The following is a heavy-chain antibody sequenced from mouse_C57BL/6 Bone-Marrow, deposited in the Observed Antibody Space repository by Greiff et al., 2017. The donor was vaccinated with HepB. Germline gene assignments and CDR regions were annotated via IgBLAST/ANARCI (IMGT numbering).Heavy chain of an antibody. V-gene: IGHV2-9-1*01. CDR1: GFSFTSYA. Sequence: QVQLQQSGPGLVAPSQCLSITCTVSGFSFTSYAISWVRQPPGKGLEWLGVIWTGGGTNYNSALKSRLSISKDNSKSQVFLKMNSLQTDDTARYYCARNRKTGAYAMDYWGQGTSVTVSS. D-gene: IGHD4-1*01. CDR3: ARNRKTGAYAMDY. J-gene: IGHJ4*01. CDR2: IWTGGGT.